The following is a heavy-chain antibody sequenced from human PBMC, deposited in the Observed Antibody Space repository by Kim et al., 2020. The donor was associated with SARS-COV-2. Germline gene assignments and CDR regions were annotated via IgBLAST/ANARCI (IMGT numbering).Heavy chain of an antibody. V-gene: IGHV3-64D*06. J-gene: IGHJ4*02. CDR2: ISSNGGST. CDR1: GFTFSSYA. Sequence: GGSLRLSCSASGFTFSSYAMHWVRQAPGKGLEYVSAISSNGGSTYYADSVKGRFTISRDNSKNTLYLQMSSLRAEDTAVYYCVKDGELEHLSPTFDYWGQGTLVTVSS. CDR3: VKDGELEHLSPTFDY. D-gene: IGHD1-1*01.